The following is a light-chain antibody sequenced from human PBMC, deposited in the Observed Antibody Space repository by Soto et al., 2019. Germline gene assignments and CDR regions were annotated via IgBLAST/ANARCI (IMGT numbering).Light chain of an antibody. J-gene: IGKJ1*01. V-gene: IGKV1-5*01. CDR3: QQYYSYPWT. Sequence: DIQMTQSPSTLSASVGDRFTITWRASQSISSWLAWYQQIPGKAPKLLIFDASSLESGVPSRFSGSGSGTDFTLTISCLQSEDFATYYCQQYYSYPWTFGQGTKVDIK. CDR2: DAS. CDR1: QSISSW.